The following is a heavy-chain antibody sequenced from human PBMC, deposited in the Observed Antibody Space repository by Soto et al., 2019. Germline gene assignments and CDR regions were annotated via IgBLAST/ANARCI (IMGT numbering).Heavy chain of an antibody. Sequence: GGSLRLCCAASGFIFSNAWINWVRQVQGKGLEGVGRSKSKITGGTADYAAPVPGRFAVSRDDSKNMVSLQMNSLKTEDTGIYYCPTDSYSSITVVPFAHWAQGTVVTVSP. D-gene: IGHD1-26*01. CDR2: SKSKITGGTA. CDR1: GFIFSNAW. J-gene: IGHJ1*01. CDR3: PTDSYSSITVVPFAH. V-gene: IGHV3-15*07.